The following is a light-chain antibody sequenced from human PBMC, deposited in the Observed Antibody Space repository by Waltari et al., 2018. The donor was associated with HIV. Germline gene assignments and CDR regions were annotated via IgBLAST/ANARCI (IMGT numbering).Light chain of an antibody. Sequence: NFMLTQPHSVSESPGKTVTISCTRSSGRIASNYVPWYQQRPGSAPTHVIYEDNQTPPGVPDRFSGSIDSSSNSASLTISGLKTEDEADHYCQSYDNSVLWVFGGGTKLTVL. CDR1: SGRIASNY. CDR3: QSYDNSVLWV. J-gene: IGLJ3*02. V-gene: IGLV6-57*03. CDR2: EDN.